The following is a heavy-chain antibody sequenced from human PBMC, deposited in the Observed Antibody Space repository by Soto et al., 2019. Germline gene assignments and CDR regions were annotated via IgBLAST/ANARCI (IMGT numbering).Heavy chain of an antibody. CDR1: GFSFSSYA. CDR3: AREFRGDSAPVWGSYPDDY. Sequence: QVQLVESGGGVVQPGRSLRLSCAASGFSFSSYAMHWVRQAPGKGLEWVAVISYDGSNKYYADSVKGRFTISRDNSKNXLXXQMNSLRAEDTAVYYCAREFRGDSAPVWGSYPDDYWGQGTLVTVSS. J-gene: IGHJ4*02. V-gene: IGHV3-30-3*01. D-gene: IGHD3-16*02. CDR2: ISYDGSNK.